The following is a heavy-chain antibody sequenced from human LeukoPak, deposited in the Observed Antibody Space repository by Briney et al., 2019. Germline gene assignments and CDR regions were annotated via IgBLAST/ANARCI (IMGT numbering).Heavy chain of an antibody. CDR1: GGSFSGYY. J-gene: IGHJ3*02. V-gene: IGHV4-34*01. CDR3: ARGGGILTCPQELDI. D-gene: IGHD3-9*01. CDR2: INHTGST. Sequence: SETLSLTCAVYGGSFSGYYWSWIRQPPGKGLEWIGEINHTGSTKYNPSLKSRVTISVDTSKNQFSLKLSSVTAADTAVYYCARGGGILTCPQELDIWGQGTMVTVS.